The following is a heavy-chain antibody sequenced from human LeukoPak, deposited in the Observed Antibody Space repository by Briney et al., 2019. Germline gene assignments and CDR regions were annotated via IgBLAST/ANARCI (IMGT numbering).Heavy chain of an antibody. CDR3: TREGYSSPDY. CDR2: IYTSGST. CDR1: GGSISSGSYY. Sequence: SETLSLTCTVSGGSISSGSYYWSWIRQPAGKGLEWIGRIYTSGSTNYNPSLKSRVTISMDTSKNQFSLKLSAVTAADTAVYYCTREGYSSPDYWGQGTLVTVSS. D-gene: IGHD5-18*01. J-gene: IGHJ4*02. V-gene: IGHV4-61*02.